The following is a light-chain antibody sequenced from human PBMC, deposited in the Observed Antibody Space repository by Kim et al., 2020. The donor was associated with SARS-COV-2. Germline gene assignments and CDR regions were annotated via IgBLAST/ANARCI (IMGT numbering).Light chain of an antibody. CDR2: AAS. Sequence: DIQMTQSPSSVSASVGDRVTITCRASHDISSWLAWYQQRPGKAPKQLIYAASSLQSGAPSRFSGSGSGADFTLTISSLQPEDFATYYCQQASSFPLTFGGGTKVDIK. J-gene: IGKJ4*01. CDR3: QQASSFPLT. V-gene: IGKV1-12*01. CDR1: HDISSW.